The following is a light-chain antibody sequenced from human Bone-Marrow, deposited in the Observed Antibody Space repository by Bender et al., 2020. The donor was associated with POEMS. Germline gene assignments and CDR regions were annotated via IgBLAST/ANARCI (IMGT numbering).Light chain of an antibody. V-gene: IGLV1-44*01. CDR1: SSKFGSYP. Sequence: QSVLTQPPSASGTPGQRVTISCSGSSSKFGSYPVNWYQQLPGAAPKLVIFNNSQRPSGVPDRFSGSNSGTSASLAISGLLSDDEADFYCATWDDSLNGLLFGGGTKLSVL. J-gene: IGLJ3*02. CDR2: NNS. CDR3: ATWDDSLNGLL.